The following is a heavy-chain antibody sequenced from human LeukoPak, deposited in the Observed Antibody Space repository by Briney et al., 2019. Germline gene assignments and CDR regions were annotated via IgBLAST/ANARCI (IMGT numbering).Heavy chain of an antibody. V-gene: IGHV4-59*01. CDR2: IYYSGST. J-gene: IGHJ4*02. CDR1: GGSISSYY. Sequence: SETLSLTCTVSGGSISSYYWSWIRQPPGKGLEWIGYIYYSGSTNYNPSLKSRVTISVDTSKNQFSLKLSSVTAADTAVYYCAREVGVRGVIPHYFDYWGQGTLVTASS. CDR3: AREVGVRGVIPHYFDY. D-gene: IGHD3-10*01.